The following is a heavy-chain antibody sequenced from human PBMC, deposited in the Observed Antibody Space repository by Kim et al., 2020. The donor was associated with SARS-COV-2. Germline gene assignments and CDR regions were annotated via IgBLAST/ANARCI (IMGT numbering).Heavy chain of an antibody. CDR1: GFTFGEYA. Sequence: GGSLRLSCTSSGFTFGEYAMSWARQAPGKGLEWVGLIRSKTYGGTTEYAASVKGRFSISRDDSKNIAYLQMNSLKNEDTAVYYCGRYFDLWGRGTLVTVSS. CDR3: GRYFDL. J-gene: IGHJ2*01. CDR2: IRSKTYGGTT. V-gene: IGHV3-49*04.